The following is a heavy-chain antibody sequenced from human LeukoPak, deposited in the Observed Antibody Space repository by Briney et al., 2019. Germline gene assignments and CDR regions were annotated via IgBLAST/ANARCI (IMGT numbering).Heavy chain of an antibody. CDR2: IYHSGRT. J-gene: IGHJ4*02. CDR3: AREFDRIVDY. CDR1: GYSINNGYY. V-gene: IGHV4-38-2*02. D-gene: IGHD1-14*01. Sequence: SETLSLTCTVSGYSINNGYYWGWIRQPPGKGLQWIGSIYHSGRTYCNPSLKSRVTISVDTSKSQFSLKLSSVTAADTAVYYCAREFDRIVDYWGQGTLVTVSS.